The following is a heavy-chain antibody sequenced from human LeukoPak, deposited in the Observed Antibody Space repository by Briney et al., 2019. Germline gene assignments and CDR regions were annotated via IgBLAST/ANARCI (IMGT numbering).Heavy chain of an antibody. V-gene: IGHV1-69*06. CDR1: GGTFSSYA. Sequence: SVKVSCKASGGTFSSYAISWVRQAPGQGLEWMGGIIPIFGTATYAQKFQGRVTITADKSTSTAYMELSSLRSEDTAVYYCARTYYDFWSGRYYYYYMDVWGKGTTVTVSS. D-gene: IGHD3-3*01. CDR2: IIPIFGTA. J-gene: IGHJ6*03. CDR3: ARTYYDFWSGRYYYYYMDV.